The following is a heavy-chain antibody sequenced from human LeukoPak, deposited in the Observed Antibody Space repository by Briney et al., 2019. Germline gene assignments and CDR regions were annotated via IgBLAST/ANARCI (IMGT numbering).Heavy chain of an antibody. CDR2: IKQDGSEK. J-gene: IGHJ5*02. Sequence: GGSLRLSCAASGFTFSSYWMSWVRQAPGKGLEWVANIKQDGSEKYYVDSVKGRFTISRDNAKNSLYLQMNSLRAEDTAVYYCARSDTGLEWGRNWFDPWGQGALVTVSS. CDR1: GFTFSSYW. D-gene: IGHD3-3*01. V-gene: IGHV3-7*01. CDR3: ARSDTGLEWGRNWFDP.